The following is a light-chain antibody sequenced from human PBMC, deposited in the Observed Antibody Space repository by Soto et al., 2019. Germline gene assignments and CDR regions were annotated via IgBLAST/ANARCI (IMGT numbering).Light chain of an antibody. CDR3: LQYTSYPLT. V-gene: IGKV1-16*01. CDR1: QAVDND. Sequence: DIEMTQSPSSLSASMGDRVTITCRASQAVDNDLAWFQQKPGQAPKSLIYATSRLQSGVPPRFSGSGSVTEFTPTNTSLQPDDFVTYYCLQYTSYPLTFGGGTTVEI. CDR2: ATS. J-gene: IGKJ4*01.